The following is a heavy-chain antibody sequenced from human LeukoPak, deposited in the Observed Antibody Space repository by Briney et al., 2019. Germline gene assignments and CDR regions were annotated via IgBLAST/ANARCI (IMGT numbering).Heavy chain of an antibody. D-gene: IGHD2-15*01. CDR2: TSSSSSYI. CDR3: ARNSDCSGGSCYSGAYYYYMDV. J-gene: IGHJ6*03. Sequence: GGSLRLSCAASGFTFSSYAMHWVRQAPGKGLEWVSSTSSSSSYIYYADSVKGRFTISRDNAKNSLYLQMNSLRAEDTAVYYCARNSDCSGGSCYSGAYYYYMDVWGKGSTVTVYS. CDR1: GFTFSSYA. V-gene: IGHV3-21*01.